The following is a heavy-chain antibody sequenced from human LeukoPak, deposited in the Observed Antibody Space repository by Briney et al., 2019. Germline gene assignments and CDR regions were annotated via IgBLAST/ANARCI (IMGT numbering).Heavy chain of an antibody. CDR3: ARCYYYGSGSSHGKDV. D-gene: IGHD3-10*01. V-gene: IGHV3-33*01. Sequence: GGSLRLSCAASGFTFSSYGMHWVRQAPGKGLEWVAVIWYDGSNKYYADSVKGRFTISRDNSKNTLYLQMNSLRAEDTAVYYCARCYYYGSGSSHGKDVWGQGTTVTVSS. CDR2: IWYDGSNK. J-gene: IGHJ6*02. CDR1: GFTFSSYG.